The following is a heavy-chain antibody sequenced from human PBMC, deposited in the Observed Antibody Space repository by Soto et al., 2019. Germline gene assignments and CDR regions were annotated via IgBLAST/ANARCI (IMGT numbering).Heavy chain of an antibody. CDR3: SRVRDYTPDY. Sequence: EVQLVESGGGLVQPGGSLRLSCAASGFTFSDHYMDWVRQAPGKGLEWIGRIRNKPRSYTTEYAASVKGRFTISRDDSKSSPDLQMNSLKTEDTAVYYCSRVRDYTPDYWGQGTLVTVSS. CDR1: GFTFSDHY. CDR2: IRNKPRSYTT. J-gene: IGHJ4*02. V-gene: IGHV3-72*01. D-gene: IGHD4-4*01.